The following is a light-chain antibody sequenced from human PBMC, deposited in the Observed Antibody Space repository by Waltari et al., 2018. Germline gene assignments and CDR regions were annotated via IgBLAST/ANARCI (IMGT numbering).Light chain of an antibody. CDR1: PLRTQH. CDR2: RDI. J-gene: IGLJ2*01. CDR3: QSADYSDTFVL. V-gene: IGLV3-25*03. Sequence: SDELTQPPSVSVPPGQTARITCSGNPLRTQHDSWYQQRPGQAPMLVMYRDIERPSGISERFSGSSSGTTVTLIINAVQAEDEAEYYCQSADYSDTFVLFGGGTRLTVL.